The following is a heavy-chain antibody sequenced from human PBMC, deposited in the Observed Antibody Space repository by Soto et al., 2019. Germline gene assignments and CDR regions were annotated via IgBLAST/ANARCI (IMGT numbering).Heavy chain of an antibody. Sequence: QTQLVQSGPEVKKPGTSVKVSCKASGFTFSSSAIQWVRQARGQRLEWIGWIVVGSGNTKYAQKFQERLTMTRDMSTSTAYMELSSLRSEYTAVYYCAADMAPTDMYNWFDPWGQGTLVTVSS. CDR3: AADMAPTDMYNWFDP. V-gene: IGHV1-58*02. CDR1: GFTFSSSA. CDR2: IVVGSGNT. J-gene: IGHJ5*02. D-gene: IGHD1-1*01.